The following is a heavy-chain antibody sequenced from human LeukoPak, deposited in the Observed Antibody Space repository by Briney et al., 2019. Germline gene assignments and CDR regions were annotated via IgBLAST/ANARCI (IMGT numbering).Heavy chain of an antibody. CDR3: AIRDSSGYYYFDY. V-gene: IGHV3-23*01. J-gene: IGHJ4*02. CDR1: GFTFSSYA. Sequence: GGSLRLSCAASGFTFSSYAVSWVRQAPGEGLEWVSAIGGSGGTTYYADSVRGRFIISRDNSKNTLYLQMNSLRAEDTAVYYCAIRDSSGYYYFDYWGQGTLVTVSS. D-gene: IGHD3-22*01. CDR2: IGGSGGTT.